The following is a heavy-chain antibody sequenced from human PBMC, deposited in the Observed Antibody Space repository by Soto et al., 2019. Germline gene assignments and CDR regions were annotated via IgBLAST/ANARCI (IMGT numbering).Heavy chain of an antibody. D-gene: IGHD6-19*01. V-gene: IGHV4-59*01. CDR1: GGSISSYY. CDR2: IYYSRST. Sequence: SETLSLTCTVSGGSISSYYWSWIRQPPGKGLEWIGYIYYSRSTNYNPSLKSRVTISVDASKNQFSLKLSSVTAADTAVYYCAREIGSGWLDYWGQGTLVTVSS. CDR3: AREIGSGWLDY. J-gene: IGHJ4*02.